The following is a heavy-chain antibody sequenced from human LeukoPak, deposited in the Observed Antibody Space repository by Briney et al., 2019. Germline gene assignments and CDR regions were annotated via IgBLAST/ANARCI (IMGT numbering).Heavy chain of an antibody. J-gene: IGHJ4*02. CDR2: MYYREYY. V-gene: IGHV4-59*07. Sequence: SDTLSLTCTVSIGFIRIYYWSWIRRPPGKGLEWIGYMYYREYYNYNTSLKGRVTLSVEPSKNQFSPKLSSLTAADTAVYYCATGVHGIAAAGDYYFDYWGQGTLVTVSS. CDR3: ATGVHGIAAAGDYYFDY. D-gene: IGHD6-13*01. CDR1: IGFIRIYY.